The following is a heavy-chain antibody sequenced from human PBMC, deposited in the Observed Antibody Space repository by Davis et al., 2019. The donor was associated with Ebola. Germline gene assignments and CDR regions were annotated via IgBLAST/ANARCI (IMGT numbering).Heavy chain of an antibody. D-gene: IGHD1-14*01. J-gene: IGHJ4*02. V-gene: IGHV3-48*02. CDR2: ISRSSSII. CDR3: ARDNRWLAHFDY. CDR1: GFTFSTYN. Sequence: GESLKISCAASGFTFSTYNMNWVRQAPGKGLEWISYISRSSSIIYYADSVKGRFTISRDNAKNSLYLQMDSVGDEDTAVYYCARDNRWLAHFDYWGQGTLVTVSS.